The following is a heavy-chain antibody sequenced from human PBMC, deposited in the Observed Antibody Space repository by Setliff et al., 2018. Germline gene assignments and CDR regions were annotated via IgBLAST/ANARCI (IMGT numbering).Heavy chain of an antibody. CDR1: GYTFAKYG. J-gene: IGHJ3*02. Sequence: VKVSCKAFGYTFAKYGTSWVRQAPGQGLAWMGWISGYNGYTVYAQKLQGRVTMTTDTSTGTAYMEVRSLRSDDTAQYYCVRDRAAIVVGPPTAAFDIWGQGTMVTVSS. CDR3: VRDRAAIVVGPPTAAFDI. CDR2: ISGYNGYT. V-gene: IGHV1-18*01. D-gene: IGHD2-2*01.